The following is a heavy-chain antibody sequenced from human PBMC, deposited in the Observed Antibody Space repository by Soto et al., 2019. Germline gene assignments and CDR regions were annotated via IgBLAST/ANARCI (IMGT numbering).Heavy chain of an antibody. CDR2: ISTYNGNT. D-gene: IGHD3-10*01. Sequence: QVQLVQSGAEVKKPGASVKVSCKASGYSFTSYGISWVRQAPGQGPEWMGWISTYNGNTKYAQKLQGRVTMTTDTSTSTAYMELRSLRADDTAVFYCAREMVRGVGSDYWGQGTLVTVSS. CDR1: GYSFTSYG. J-gene: IGHJ4*02. V-gene: IGHV1-18*01. CDR3: AREMVRGVGSDY.